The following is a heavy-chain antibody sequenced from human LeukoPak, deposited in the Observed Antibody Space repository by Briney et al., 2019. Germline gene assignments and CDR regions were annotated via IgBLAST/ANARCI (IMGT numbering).Heavy chain of an antibody. D-gene: IGHD3-3*01. CDR3: AREAITIFGVVRTQTTYGPHRFDP. Sequence: GRSLRLSCAASGFTFSSYAMHWVRQAPGKGLEWVAVISYDGSNKYYADSVKGRFTISRDNSKNTLYLQMNSLRAEDTAVYYCAREAITIFGVVRTQTTYGPHRFDPWGQGTLVTVSS. CDR1: GFTFSSYA. J-gene: IGHJ5*02. CDR2: ISYDGSNK. V-gene: IGHV3-30*04.